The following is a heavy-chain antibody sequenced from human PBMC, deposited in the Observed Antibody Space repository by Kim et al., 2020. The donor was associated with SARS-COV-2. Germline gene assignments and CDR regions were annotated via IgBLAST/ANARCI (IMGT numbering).Heavy chain of an antibody. Sequence: KGRFTLSRDNSTNTLYLQMNSLRAEDTAVYYCAREYEPIAAAGRSYYGMDVWGQGTTVTVSS. CDR3: AREYEPIAAAGRSYYGMDV. D-gene: IGHD6-13*01. J-gene: IGHJ6*02. V-gene: IGHV3-30*07.